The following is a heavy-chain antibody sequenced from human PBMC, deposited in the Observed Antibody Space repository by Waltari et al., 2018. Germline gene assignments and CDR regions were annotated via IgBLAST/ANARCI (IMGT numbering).Heavy chain of an antibody. CDR3: ANSEYRRRGYDY. J-gene: IGHJ4*02. Sequence: QVQLQQWGAGLLTPSETLSLTCAVYGGSFSGYYWSWIRQPPGKGLEWVSYISSSGSTIYYADSVKGRFTISRDNAKNSLYLQMNSLRAEDTAVYYCANSEYRRRGYDYWGQGTLVTVSS. V-gene: IGHV3-11*04. D-gene: IGHD2-2*01. CDR1: GGSFSGYY. CDR2: ISSSGSTI.